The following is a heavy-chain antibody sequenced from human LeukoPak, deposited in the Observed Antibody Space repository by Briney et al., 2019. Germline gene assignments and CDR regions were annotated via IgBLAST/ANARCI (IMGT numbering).Heavy chain of an antibody. CDR3: ARGPQVGAFDL. CDR2: IIPIFTTA. Sequence: SVKVSCKAAGGTISNYVISWVRQAPGQGLEWMGAIIPIFTTANYAQKFQGRVTITADESTSTAYMELSSLRSEDTAVYYCARGPQVGAFDLWGQGTMVTVSS. CDR1: GGTISNYV. J-gene: IGHJ3*01. V-gene: IGHV1-69*13. D-gene: IGHD1-26*01.